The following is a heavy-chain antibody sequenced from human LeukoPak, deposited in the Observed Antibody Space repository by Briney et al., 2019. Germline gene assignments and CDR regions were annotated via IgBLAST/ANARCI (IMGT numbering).Heavy chain of an antibody. CDR2: IDHTGIT. Sequence: SETLSLTCTVSDDSITIYYWSWIRQPPGKGLEGIGYIDHTGITNYNPSLNSRVIISRDKSKNHFSLGLSSAAGADAAGYFLAGGRVSSSTWYSTYYYYFYMDVWGKGTTVTVSS. CDR3: AGGRVSSSTWYSTYYYYFYMDV. D-gene: IGHD6-13*01. CDR1: DDSITIYY. V-gene: IGHV4-59*01. J-gene: IGHJ6*03.